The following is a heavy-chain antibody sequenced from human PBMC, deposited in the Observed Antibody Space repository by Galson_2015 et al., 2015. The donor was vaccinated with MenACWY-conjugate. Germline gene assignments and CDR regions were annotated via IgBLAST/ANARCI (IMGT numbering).Heavy chain of an antibody. Sequence: SLRLSCAASGFTLSSYSMHWVRQSPGKGLEWVSSITGTSTYIHYADSVRGRFTISRDNARNSVSLQMNSLRADDTGVYYCARGANSYFYRMDVWGKGTTVTVSS. J-gene: IGHJ6*04. V-gene: IGHV3-21*01. D-gene: IGHD2/OR15-2a*01. CDR2: ITGTSTYI. CDR1: GFTLSSYS. CDR3: ARGANSYFYRMDV.